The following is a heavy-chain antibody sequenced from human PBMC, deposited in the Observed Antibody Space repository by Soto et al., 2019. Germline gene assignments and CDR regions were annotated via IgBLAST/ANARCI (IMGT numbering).Heavy chain of an antibody. CDR2: VRGCGDLT. D-gene: IGHD1-26*01. J-gene: IGHJ4*02. Sequence: GGSLRLSCAASGFTFSNYAMSWVRQAPGKGLEWITSVRGCGDLTYYADSVKGRFTISRDNSQNTISLQMYGLRAEDSAVYYCARDLRGAFDYWGQGTVVTVSS. V-gene: IGHV3-23*01. CDR1: GFTFSNYA. CDR3: ARDLRGAFDY.